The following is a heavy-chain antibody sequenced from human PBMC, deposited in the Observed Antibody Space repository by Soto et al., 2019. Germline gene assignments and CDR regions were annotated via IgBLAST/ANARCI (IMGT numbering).Heavy chain of an antibody. CDR2: IYWDDQQ. CDR1: GFSLSASGFG. CDR3: AHTTRLQLRADGDRRDAFDI. J-gene: IGHJ3*02. Sequence: QITLKESGPTLVKPTQTLTLACTFSGFSLSASGFGVGWIRQPPGKAPEWLAVIYWDDQQRYSPSLESRLTVTKDTSGNQVVLTMTNLDPLDTGTYFWAHTTRLQLRADGDRRDAFDIWGQGTTVTVSS. V-gene: IGHV2-5*02. D-gene: IGHD2-21*01.